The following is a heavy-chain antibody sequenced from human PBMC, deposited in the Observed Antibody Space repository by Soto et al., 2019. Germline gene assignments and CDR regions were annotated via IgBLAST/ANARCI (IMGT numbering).Heavy chain of an antibody. J-gene: IGHJ4*02. D-gene: IGHD6-19*01. CDR3: GREIGGGCYFNY. Sequence: ASVKVSCKASGYTFTSYGISWVRQAPGQGLEWMGWISAYNGNTKYAQKLQGRVTMTKDTSTSTAYMELRSLRSDDTAAYYCGREIGGGCYFNYRGQGTLVTVSS. V-gene: IGHV1-18*01. CDR2: ISAYNGNT. CDR1: GYTFTSYG.